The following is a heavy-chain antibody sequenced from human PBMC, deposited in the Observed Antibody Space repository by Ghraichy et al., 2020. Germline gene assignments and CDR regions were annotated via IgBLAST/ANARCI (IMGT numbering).Heavy chain of an antibody. V-gene: IGHV3-21*01. Sequence: GGSLRLSCAASGFTFSSYSMNWVRQAPGKGLEWVSSISSSSSYIYYADSVKGRFTISRDNAKNSLYLQMNSLRAKDTAVYYCARSPQAYPHYYDSSGTTVYFDYWGQGTLVTVSS. D-gene: IGHD3-22*01. CDR2: ISSSSSYI. J-gene: IGHJ4*02. CDR3: ARSPQAYPHYYDSSGTTVYFDY. CDR1: GFTFSSYS.